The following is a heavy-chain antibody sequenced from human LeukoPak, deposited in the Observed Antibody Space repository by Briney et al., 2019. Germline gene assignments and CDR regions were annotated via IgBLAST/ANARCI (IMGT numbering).Heavy chain of an antibody. V-gene: IGHV3-11*01. CDR3: ARGSVEVSVYYDFWSCYYAHLDY. Sequence: GGTLSLSCAASGFTFSDYYMSWIRQAPGKGLEWVSYISSSGSTIYYADSVKGRFTISRDNAKNSLYLQMNSLRAEDTAVYYCARGSVEVSVYYDFWSCYYAHLDYWGQGTLVTVSS. D-gene: IGHD3-3*01. J-gene: IGHJ4*02. CDR1: GFTFSDYY. CDR2: ISSSGSTI.